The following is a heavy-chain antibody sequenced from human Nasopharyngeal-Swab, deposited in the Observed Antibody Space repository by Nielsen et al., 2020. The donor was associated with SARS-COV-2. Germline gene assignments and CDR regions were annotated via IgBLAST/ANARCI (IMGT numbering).Heavy chain of an antibody. V-gene: IGHV3-48*04. D-gene: IGHD2-15*01. CDR3: ARDPSVVVVAATPGGMDV. J-gene: IGHJ6*02. CDR1: GFTFSSYS. Sequence: GGSLRLSCAASGFTFSSYSMNWVRQAPGKGLEWVSYISSSSSTIYYADSVKGRFTISRDNAKNSLYLQMNSLRAEDTAVYYCARDPSVVVVAATPGGMDVWGQGTTVTVSS. CDR2: ISSSSSTI.